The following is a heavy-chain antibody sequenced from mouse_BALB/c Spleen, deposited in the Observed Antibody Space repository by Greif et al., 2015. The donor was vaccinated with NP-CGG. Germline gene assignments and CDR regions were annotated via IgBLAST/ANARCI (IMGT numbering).Heavy chain of an antibody. V-gene: IGHV3-6*02. J-gene: IGHJ4*01. Sequence: EVQLVESGPGLVKPSQSLSLTCSVTGYSITSGYYWNWIRQFPGNKLEWMGYISYDGSNNYNPSLKNRISITRDTSKNQFFLKLNSVTTEDTATYYCARDGNYYYAMDYWGQGTSVTVSS. CDR1: GYSITSGYY. CDR3: ARDGNYYYAMDY. CDR2: ISYDGSN. D-gene: IGHD2-1*01.